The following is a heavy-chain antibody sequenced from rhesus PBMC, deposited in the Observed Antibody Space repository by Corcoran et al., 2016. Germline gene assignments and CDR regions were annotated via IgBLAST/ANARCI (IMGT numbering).Heavy chain of an antibody. V-gene: IGHV1S10*01. CDR2: IVPLVGVT. CDR1: GFTFGSYA. J-gene: IGHJ4*01. CDR3: ARGAGYSGSWNYFDY. Sequence: QVQLVQSGAEVKKPGASVKVSCKASGFTFGSYAISWVRQAPGQGLEWMGGIVPLVGVTNYARKFQGRVTITAEKSTSTAYMELSSLRSEDTAVYYCARGAGYSGSWNYFDYWGQGVLVTVSS. D-gene: IGHD6-25*01.